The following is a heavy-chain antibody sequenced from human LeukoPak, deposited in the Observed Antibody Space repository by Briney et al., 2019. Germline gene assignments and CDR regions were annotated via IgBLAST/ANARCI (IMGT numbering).Heavy chain of an antibody. D-gene: IGHD6-13*01. CDR1: GCTFNNYA. Sequence: SGGSLRLSCAASGCTFNNYAMSWVRQAPGEGLEWVSTISGSGGSGSSTYYADSVKGRFTISRDNSNNTLYLQVNSLRAEDTAVYFCAKSRSSIAAAINYWGQGTLVTVSS. CDR3: AKSRSSIAAAINY. CDR2: ISGSGGSGSST. J-gene: IGHJ4*02. V-gene: IGHV3-23*01.